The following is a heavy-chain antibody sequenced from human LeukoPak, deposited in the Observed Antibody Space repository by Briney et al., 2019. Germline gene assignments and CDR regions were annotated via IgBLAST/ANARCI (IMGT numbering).Heavy chain of an antibody. V-gene: IGHV4-61*01. J-gene: IGHJ4*02. CDR2: ISYSGST. D-gene: IGHD3-22*01. CDR1: GGSVSSDNYY. CDR3: ARRHYYNGRAYYFLDY. Sequence: SETLSLTCTVSGGSVSSDNYYWTWIRQPPGKGPQWIGYISYSGSTNYNPSLKSRVTISLHTSKNQFSLRLSSLTAADTAVYYCARRHYYNGRAYYFLDYWGQGTLVTVSS.